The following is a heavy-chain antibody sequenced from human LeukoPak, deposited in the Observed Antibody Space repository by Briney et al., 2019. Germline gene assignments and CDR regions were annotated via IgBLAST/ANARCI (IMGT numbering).Heavy chain of an antibody. J-gene: IGHJ4*02. CDR1: GGSISSSRYY. D-gene: IGHD2-21*02. CDR3: ASQTDYYFDY. CDR2: MFYSGST. Sequence: SETLSLTCTVSGGSISSSRYYWGWIRQLPGKGLGWIGSMFYSGSTYYNPSLKSRLTISVDTSKNQFSLKLSSVTAADPAVYYCASQTDYYFDYWGQGTLVTVSS. V-gene: IGHV4-39*01.